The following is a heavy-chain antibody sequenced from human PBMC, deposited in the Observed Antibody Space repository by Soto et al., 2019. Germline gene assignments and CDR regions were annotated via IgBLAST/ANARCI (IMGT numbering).Heavy chain of an antibody. Sequence: GGSLRLSCAASGFTFSSYAMSWVRQAPGKGLEWVSAISGSGGSTYYADSVKGRFTISRDNSKNTLYLQMNSLRAEDTAVYYCAKDIIWGVWGGDYYDSSGLNYWGQGTLVTVSS. D-gene: IGHD3-22*01. V-gene: IGHV3-23*01. CDR2: ISGSGGST. CDR3: AKDIIWGVWGGDYYDSSGLNY. CDR1: GFTFSSYA. J-gene: IGHJ4*02.